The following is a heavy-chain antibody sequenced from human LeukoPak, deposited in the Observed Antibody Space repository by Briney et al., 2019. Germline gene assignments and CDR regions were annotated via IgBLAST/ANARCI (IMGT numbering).Heavy chain of an antibody. CDR3: ARDNLWFGERSFDY. Sequence: ASVKISCKASGYIFTNYYLYWVRQAPGQGLEWMGVINPVGGVTTYAQRFQGRVTMTRDTSTSTAYMELRSLRSDDTAVYYCARDNLWFGERSFDYWGQGTLVTVSS. V-gene: IGHV1-46*01. D-gene: IGHD3-10*01. CDR1: GYIFTNYY. CDR2: INPVGGVT. J-gene: IGHJ4*02.